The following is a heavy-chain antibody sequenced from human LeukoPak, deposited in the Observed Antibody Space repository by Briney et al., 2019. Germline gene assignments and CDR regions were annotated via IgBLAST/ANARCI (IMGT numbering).Heavy chain of an antibody. J-gene: IGHJ5*02. Sequence: ASVKVSCKASGYTFTSYAMHWVRQAPGQRLEWMGWINAGNGNTKYSQKFQGRVTITADKSTSTAYMELSSLRSEDTAVYYCARDRYCGGDCYSLPLNWFDPWGQGTLVTVSS. CDR2: INAGNGNT. V-gene: IGHV1-3*01. CDR1: GYTFTSYA. CDR3: ARDRYCGGDCYSLPLNWFDP. D-gene: IGHD2-21*02.